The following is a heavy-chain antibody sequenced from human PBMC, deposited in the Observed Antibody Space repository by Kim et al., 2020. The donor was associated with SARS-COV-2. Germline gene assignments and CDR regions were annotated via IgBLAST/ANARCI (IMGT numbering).Heavy chain of an antibody. V-gene: IGHV4-59*01. D-gene: IGHD6-19*01. Sequence: PALNSRVTISGHTSKTRFSLKLTSVTAADTAVYYCARARIAVAGHYFDYWGQGTLVTVSS. CDR3: ARARIAVAGHYFDY. J-gene: IGHJ4*02.